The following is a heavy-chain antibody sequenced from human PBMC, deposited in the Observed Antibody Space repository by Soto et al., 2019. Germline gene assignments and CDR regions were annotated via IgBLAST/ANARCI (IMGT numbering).Heavy chain of an antibody. CDR3: ARESRYCSGGSCYFLPGIDY. D-gene: IGHD2-15*01. CDR1: GGTFSSYA. Sequence: QVQLVQSGAEVKKPGSSVKVSCKASGGTFSSYAISWVRQAPGQGLEWMGGIIPIFGTANYAQKFQGRVTITADESTTTASMELSSLRSEDTAVYYGARESRYCSGGSCYFLPGIDYWGQGTLVTVSS. V-gene: IGHV1-69*12. CDR2: IIPIFGTA. J-gene: IGHJ4*02.